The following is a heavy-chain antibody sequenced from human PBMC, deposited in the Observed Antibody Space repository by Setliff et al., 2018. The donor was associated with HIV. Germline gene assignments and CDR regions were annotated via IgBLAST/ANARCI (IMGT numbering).Heavy chain of an antibody. CDR1: GFTVSSSY. CDR3: VRGGYYYDNTVFYGH. V-gene: IGHV3-66*02. Sequence: GGSLRLSCAGSGFTVSSSYMTWVRQAPGKGLEWVSVIYSDGNTFYADSGRGRSTISRDNSRNTVYLDMNSLTAEDTAVYYCVRGGYYYDNTVFYGHWGQGTLVTVSS. CDR2: IYSDGNT. J-gene: IGHJ4*02. D-gene: IGHD3-22*01.